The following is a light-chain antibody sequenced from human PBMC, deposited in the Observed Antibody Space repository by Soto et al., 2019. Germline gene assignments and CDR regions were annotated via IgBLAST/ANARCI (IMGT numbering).Light chain of an antibody. Sequence: AIQVTQSPSSLSSSVGDRVTISCRASQGIGNALGWYQQKPGKPPKVLIDGASSRATGIPDRFSGSGSGTDFTLTITRLEPEDFAVYYCQQYGGSPPITFGQGTRLEIK. CDR2: GAS. J-gene: IGKJ5*01. V-gene: IGKV1-13*02. CDR1: QGIGNA. CDR3: QQYGGSPPIT.